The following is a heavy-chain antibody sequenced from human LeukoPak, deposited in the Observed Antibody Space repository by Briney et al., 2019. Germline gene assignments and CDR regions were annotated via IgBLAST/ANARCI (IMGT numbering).Heavy chain of an antibody. CDR2: ISYDGSNT. Sequence: QPGRSLRLSCAASGFTFRAYGMPWVRQAPGKGLEWLAIISYDGSNTYYADSVKGRFTISRDNSKNTLYLQMDSLRAEDTAVYYCAKEGDISSSWYLSNYFDYWGQGTLVTVSS. V-gene: IGHV3-30*18. CDR1: GFTFRAYG. D-gene: IGHD6-13*01. CDR3: AKEGDISSSWYLSNYFDY. J-gene: IGHJ4*02.